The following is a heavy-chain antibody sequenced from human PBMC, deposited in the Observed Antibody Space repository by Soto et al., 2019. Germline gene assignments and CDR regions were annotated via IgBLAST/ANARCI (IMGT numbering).Heavy chain of an antibody. D-gene: IGHD5-18*01. CDR2: IIPIFGTA. J-gene: IGHJ6*02. CDR1: GGTFSSYA. CDR3: AGGYSYAPKTGYYGMDV. Sequence: SVKVSCKASGGTFSSYAISWVRQAPGQGLEWMGGIIPIFGTANYAQKFQRRVTITADESTSTAYMELSSLRSEDTAVYYCAGGYSYAPKTGYYGMDVWGQGTTVTVSS. V-gene: IGHV1-69*13.